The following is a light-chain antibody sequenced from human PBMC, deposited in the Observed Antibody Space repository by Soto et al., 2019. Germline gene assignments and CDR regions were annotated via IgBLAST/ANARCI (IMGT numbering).Light chain of an antibody. CDR2: DND. Sequence: QSVLTQPPSVSAAPGQKVTISCSGSSSNIGKNYVSWYQHLPGTAPTLLIYDNDQRPSGIPDRFSGSKSGTSATLGITGLQTGDEADYYCGSWDNSLNVGVFGGGTKLTVL. CDR3: GSWDNSLNVGV. V-gene: IGLV1-51*01. CDR1: SSNIGKNY. J-gene: IGLJ2*01.